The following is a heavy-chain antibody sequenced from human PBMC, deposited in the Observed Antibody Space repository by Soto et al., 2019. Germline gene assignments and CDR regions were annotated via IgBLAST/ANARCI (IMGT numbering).Heavy chain of an antibody. CDR1: GGSISKSNYF. CDR3: ARLGWGNGDSDY. D-gene: IGHD2-21*01. V-gene: IGHV4-39*01. J-gene: IGHJ4*02. CDR2: ILYSGTT. Sequence: QLQLQESGPGLVKSSETLSLTCTVSGGSISKSNYFWGWIRQAPGKGLEWIARILYSGTTSYNSSLKCRVAISVDTSKNQFSLELNSVTAADTAVYYCARLGWGNGDSDYWGQGTLVTVSS.